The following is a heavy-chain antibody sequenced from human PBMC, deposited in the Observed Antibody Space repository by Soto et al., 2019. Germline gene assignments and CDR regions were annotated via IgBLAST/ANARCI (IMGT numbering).Heavy chain of an antibody. CDR2: INQDGSEK. V-gene: IGHV3-7*05. CDR1: GLTFSSYW. J-gene: IGHJ4*02. CDR3: ARGREDSSGYFY. Sequence: EVQLVESGGGLVQPGGSLRLSCAASGLTFSSYWMSWVRQAPGKGLEWVANINQDGSEKYYVDSVKGRFTISRDNAKNSLYLQMNSLSAEDTAVYYCARGREDSSGYFYWGQGTLVTVSS. D-gene: IGHD3-22*01.